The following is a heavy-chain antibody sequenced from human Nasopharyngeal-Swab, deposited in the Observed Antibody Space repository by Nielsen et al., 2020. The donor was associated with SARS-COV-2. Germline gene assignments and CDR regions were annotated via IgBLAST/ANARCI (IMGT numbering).Heavy chain of an antibody. CDR1: GFTFSTYN. Sequence: GESLKISCAASGFTFSTYNMNWVRQAPGKGLEWVSSISSGSTYIYYADSVKGRFTISRDSAQGSLFLQMNSLRAEDTAVYYCARDGLDYDFWSAYFMDVWGRGTTVTVSS. D-gene: IGHD3-3*01. CDR2: ISSGSTYI. J-gene: IGHJ6*02. CDR3: ARDGLDYDFWSAYFMDV. V-gene: IGHV3-21*01.